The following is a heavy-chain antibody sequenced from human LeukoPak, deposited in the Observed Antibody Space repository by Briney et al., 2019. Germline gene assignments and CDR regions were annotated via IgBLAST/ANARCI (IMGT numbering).Heavy chain of an antibody. CDR3: ARDGGHNWNMDV. Sequence: PSETLSLTCNVSGGSISSSNYYWGWLRQPPGKELEWIGSIYYTGSTYYNPSLKSRVTISVDTSENQFSLKLRSVTAADTAVYYCARDGGHNWNMDVWGKGTTVTVSS. CDR1: GGSISSSNYY. D-gene: IGHD1-1*01. J-gene: IGHJ6*03. V-gene: IGHV4-39*07. CDR2: IYYTGST.